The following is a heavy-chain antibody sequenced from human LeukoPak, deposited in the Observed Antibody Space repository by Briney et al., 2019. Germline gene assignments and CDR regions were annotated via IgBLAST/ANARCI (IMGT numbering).Heavy chain of an antibody. V-gene: IGHV4-59*01. CDR1: GGSISSYY. D-gene: IGHD2-15*01. J-gene: IGHJ3*02. CDR2: IYYSGST. Sequence: PSETLSLTCTVSGGSISSYYWSWIRQPPGKGLEWIGYIYYSGSTSYNPSLKSRVTISVDTSKKQFSRKLSSVTAAGTALYYCAGYIVSYPHDAFDIWGQGTMVTVSS. CDR3: AGYIVSYPHDAFDI.